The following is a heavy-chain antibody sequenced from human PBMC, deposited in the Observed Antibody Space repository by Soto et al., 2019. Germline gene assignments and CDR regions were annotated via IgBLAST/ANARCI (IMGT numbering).Heavy chain of an antibody. CDR1: GFTFDDYA. D-gene: IGHD3-10*01. CDR2: ISWNSGSI. V-gene: IGHV3-9*01. J-gene: IGHJ6*02. CDR3: AKNTGGSGSYYYYVMDV. Sequence: ALRLSCAASGFTFDDYAMHWVRQAPGKGLEWVSGISWNSGSIGYADSVKGRFTISRDNAKNSLYLQMNSLRAEDTALYYCAKNTGGSGSYYYYVMDVWGQGTTVTVSS.